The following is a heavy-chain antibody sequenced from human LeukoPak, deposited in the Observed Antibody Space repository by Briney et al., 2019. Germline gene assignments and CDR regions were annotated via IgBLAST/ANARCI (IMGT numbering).Heavy chain of an antibody. D-gene: IGHD1-26*01. V-gene: IGHV4-34*01. CDR1: GGSFSGYY. CDR2: INHSGST. CDR3: ARHRMYSGSYFGY. J-gene: IGHJ4*02. Sequence: PSETLSLTCAVYGGSFSGYYWSWIRQPPGKGLEWIGEINHSGSTNYNPSLKSRVTISVDTSKNQFSLKLSSVTAADTAVYYCARHRMYSGSYFGYWGQGTLVTVSS.